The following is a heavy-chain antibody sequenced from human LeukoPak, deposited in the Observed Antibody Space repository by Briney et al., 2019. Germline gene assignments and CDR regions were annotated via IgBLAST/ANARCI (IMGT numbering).Heavy chain of an antibody. D-gene: IGHD1-1*01. CDR1: GFTFSSHV. V-gene: IGHV3-23*01. J-gene: IGHJ4*02. CDR3: ANLPPGPFDY. Sequence: GGSLGLSCAASGFTFSSHVMNWVRQAPGKGLEWVSGISGSGGSTYYADSVKGRFTISRDNSKNTLYLQMNSLRAEDTAVYYCANLPPGPFDYWGQGTLVTVSS. CDR2: ISGSGGST.